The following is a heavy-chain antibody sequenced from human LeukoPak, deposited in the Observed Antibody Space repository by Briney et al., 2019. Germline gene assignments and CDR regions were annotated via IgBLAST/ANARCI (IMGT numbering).Heavy chain of an antibody. CDR1: GYTFTGYY. CDR3: ARDSAPFIAAAGKRWFDP. Sequence: ASVKVSCKASGYTFTGYYVHWVRQAPGQGLEWMGWINPNSGGTNYAQKFQGRVTMTRDTSISTAYMELSRLRSDDTALYYSARDSAPFIAAAGKRWFDPWGQGTLVTVSS. V-gene: IGHV1-2*02. J-gene: IGHJ5*02. D-gene: IGHD6-13*01. CDR2: INPNSGGT.